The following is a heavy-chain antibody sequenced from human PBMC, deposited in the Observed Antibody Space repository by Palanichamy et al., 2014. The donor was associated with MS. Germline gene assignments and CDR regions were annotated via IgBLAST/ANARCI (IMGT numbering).Heavy chain of an antibody. CDR2: IYPRGIT. CDR3: ARDDYGSGTSAYGMDV. J-gene: IGHJ6*02. Sequence: QVQLQESGPGLVKPSETLSLTCTVSGGSIRGYYWSWIRQPAGKGLEWIGRIYPRGITNYSPSLKSRVTTSIDTSKNQFSLNLSSVTAADTAVYYCARDDYGSGTSAYGMDVWGQGTTVTVSS. D-gene: IGHD3-10*01. CDR1: GGSIRGYY. V-gene: IGHV4-4*07.